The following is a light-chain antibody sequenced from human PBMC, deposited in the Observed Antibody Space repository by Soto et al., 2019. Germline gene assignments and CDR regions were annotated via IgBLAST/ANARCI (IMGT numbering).Light chain of an antibody. V-gene: IGKV3-11*01. CDR2: DAS. J-gene: IGKJ5*01. CDR1: QSVSSY. CDR3: QQRSNWPIT. Sequence: EIVLTQSPATLSLSPGERATLSCRASQSVSSYLAWYQQKPGQAPRLLIYDASNRATGIPARFSGSGSGTDFPPTISRPEPEDFAVYYCQQRSNWPITFGQGTRLEIK.